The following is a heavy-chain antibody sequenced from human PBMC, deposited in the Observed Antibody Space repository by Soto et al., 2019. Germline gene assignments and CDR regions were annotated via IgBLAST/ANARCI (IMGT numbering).Heavy chain of an antibody. V-gene: IGHV4-4*02. CDR1: GGSFTSNNW. J-gene: IGHJ4*02. Sequence: SETLSLTCAVSGGSFTSNNWWTWVRQPPGQGLEWIGEIYRTGSTNYNPSPKSRVTISLDKSENQFSLKVTSLTAADTAVYYCASRDPGTSVDYWGQGTLVTVS. CDR3: ASRDPGTSVDY. CDR2: IYRTGST. D-gene: IGHD1-7*01.